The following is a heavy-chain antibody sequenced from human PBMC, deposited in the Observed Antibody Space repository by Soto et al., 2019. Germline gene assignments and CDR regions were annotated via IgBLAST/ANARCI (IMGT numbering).Heavy chain of an antibody. CDR1: GYTFTSYY. CDR3: ARAGIVGATTASGYYGMDV. J-gene: IGHJ6*02. CDR2: INPSGGST. V-gene: IGHV1-46*01. D-gene: IGHD1-26*01. Sequence: ASVKVSCKASGYTFTSYYMHWVRQAPGQGLEWMGIINPSGGSTSYAQKFQGRVTITADKSTSTAYMELSSLRSEDTAVYYCARAGIVGATTASGYYGMDVWGQGTTVTVSS.